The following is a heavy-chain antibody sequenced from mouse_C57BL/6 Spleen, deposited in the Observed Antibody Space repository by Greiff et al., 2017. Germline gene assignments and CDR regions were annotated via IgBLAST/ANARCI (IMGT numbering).Heavy chain of an antibody. V-gene: IGHV5-6*02. CDR3: ARRDDCDGDYFGD. J-gene: IGHJ2*01. CDR1: GFTFSSYG. D-gene: IGHD2-4*01. Sequence: DVKLVESGGDLVKPGGSLKLSCAASGFTFSSYGMSWVRPTPDKRLEWVATISSGGSYTYYPDSVKGRFTISRDNAKNTLYLQMSSLESEDTAMYCCARRDDCDGDYFGDWGQGATLTVSS. CDR2: ISSGGSYT.